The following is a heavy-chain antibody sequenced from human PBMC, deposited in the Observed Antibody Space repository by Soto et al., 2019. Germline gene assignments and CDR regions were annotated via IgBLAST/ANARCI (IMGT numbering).Heavy chain of an antibody. CDR2: ISASSTYI. CDR3: ARGWLRDPWMY. J-gene: IGHJ4*02. CDR1: GFIFSSHT. D-gene: IGHD5-12*01. Sequence: EVQLVESGGGLVKPGGSLRLSCAASGFIFSSHTMNWVRQVPGKGLEWVSSISASSTYIYYADSLKGRFTISRDNAYNSLYPQVSSLRAEDTAVYYCARGWLRDPWMYWGQGTLVTVSS. V-gene: IGHV3-21*02.